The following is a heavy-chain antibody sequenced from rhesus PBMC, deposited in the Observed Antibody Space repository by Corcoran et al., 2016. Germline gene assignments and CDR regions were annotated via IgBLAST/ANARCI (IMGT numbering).Heavy chain of an antibody. V-gene: IGHV4-80*01. D-gene: IGHD6-25*01. CDR3: ARKYSGSWNRFDV. CDR1: GASISSYW. Sequence: QVQLQESGPGLVKPSETLSLTCAVSGASISSYWLSWIRQSPGKGLEWIGENNGNSGSTYYTPSLKSRCTISKDASKNQFSLKVNSVTAADTAVYYCARKYSGSWNRFDVWGPGVLVTVSS. J-gene: IGHJ5-1*01. CDR2: NNGNSGST.